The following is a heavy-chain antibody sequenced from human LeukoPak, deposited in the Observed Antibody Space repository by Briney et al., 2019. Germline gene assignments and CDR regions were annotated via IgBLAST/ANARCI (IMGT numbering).Heavy chain of an antibody. CDR1: GYTFTSYD. V-gene: IGHV1-8*01. CDR2: MSPNSGDT. J-gene: IGHJ4*02. Sequence: ASVKVSCKASGYTFTSYDFNWVRQATGQRPEWMGWMSPNSGDTGYAQKFQDRVTMTRNTSISTAYMELSSLRSDDTAVYYCARDKGVSEDYWGQGTLVTVSS. D-gene: IGHD3-10*01. CDR3: ARDKGVSEDY.